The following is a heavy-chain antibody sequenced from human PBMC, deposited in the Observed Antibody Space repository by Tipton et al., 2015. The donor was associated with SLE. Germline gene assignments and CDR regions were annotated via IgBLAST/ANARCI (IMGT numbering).Heavy chain of an antibody. Sequence: TLSLTCAVSGGSISSSNWWSWVRQPPGKGLEWIGGIYYSGITQYNPSLKSRVTISVDTSKNQFSLRLNSVSAADTAVYYCAKWTRGFDYWGQGTLVTVSS. CDR1: GGSISSSNW. CDR2: IYYSGIT. J-gene: IGHJ4*02. CDR3: AKWTRGFDY. V-gene: IGHV4-4*02. D-gene: IGHD2-8*01.